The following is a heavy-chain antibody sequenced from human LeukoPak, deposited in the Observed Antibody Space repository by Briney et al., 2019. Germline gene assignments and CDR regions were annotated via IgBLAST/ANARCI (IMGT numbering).Heavy chain of an antibody. CDR2: ITNSGNSK. CDR1: EFTFSSYS. J-gene: IGHJ5*02. D-gene: IGHD2-21*02. Sequence: GGSLRLSCAASEFTFSSYSMNWVRQAPGKGLEWVSYITNSGNSKSYADSVKGRFTISRDNTKNSLYLQMNGLRAEDTAVYYCARDQAVTGFDPWGQGTLVTVSS. V-gene: IGHV3-48*01. CDR3: ARDQAVTGFDP.